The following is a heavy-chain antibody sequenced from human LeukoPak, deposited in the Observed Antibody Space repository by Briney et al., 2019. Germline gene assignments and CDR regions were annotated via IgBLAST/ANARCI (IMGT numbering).Heavy chain of an antibody. Sequence: SETLPPTCTVSGGSITSSTYNWGWLRQPPGKGLEWIGSIYDSGSTFYNPSLKSRVTISINTSKNQFSLKLSSVTAADTAVYYCASQPYYDSSGYYFYWGQGTLVTVSS. V-gene: IGHV4-39*01. CDR2: IYDSGST. CDR3: ASQPYYDSSGYYFY. J-gene: IGHJ4*02. D-gene: IGHD3-22*01. CDR1: GGSITSSTYN.